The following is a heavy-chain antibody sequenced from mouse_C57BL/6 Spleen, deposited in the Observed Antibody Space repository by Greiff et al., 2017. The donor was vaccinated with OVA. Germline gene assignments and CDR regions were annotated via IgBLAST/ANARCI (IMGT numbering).Heavy chain of an antibody. Sequence: EVKLMESGGGLVQPGGSLSLSCAASGFTFTDYYMSWVRQPPGKALEWLGFIRNKANGYTTEYSASVKGRFTISRDNSQSILYLQMNALRAEDSATYYCARYNYRPDYYAMDYWGQGTSVTVSS. V-gene: IGHV7-3*01. CDR3: ARYNYRPDYYAMDY. CDR2: IRNKANGYTT. J-gene: IGHJ4*01. CDR1: GFTFTDYY. D-gene: IGHD2-14*01.